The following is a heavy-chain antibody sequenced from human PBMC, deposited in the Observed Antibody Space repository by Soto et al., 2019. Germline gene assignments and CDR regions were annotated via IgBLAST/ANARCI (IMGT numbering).Heavy chain of an antibody. J-gene: IGHJ3*01. CDR3: TTELRFLRSLDS. Sequence: EVQLVEAGGSLVKPGESLRLSCAASGFIFRNTWMNWVRQAPGKGLEWLGRIKPKGDGEATDYTAPVKGRFTISRDDSKNTLYLQMNSLKTEDTAVYYCTTELRFLRSLDSWGQGTMVTVSS. D-gene: IGHD3-10*01. CDR1: GFIFRNTW. V-gene: IGHV3-15*01. CDR2: IKPKGDGEAT.